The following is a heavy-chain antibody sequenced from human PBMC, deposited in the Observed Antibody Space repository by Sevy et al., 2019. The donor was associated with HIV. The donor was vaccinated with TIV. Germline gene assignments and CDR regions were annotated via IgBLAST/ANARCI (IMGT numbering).Heavy chain of an antibody. Sequence: GESLKISCAASGFSFTNAWMSWVRQAPGKGLEWVGRIKSIPDGGTTDYPAPVKGRFTISRDDSKNTLFLQMNSLKIEDTGVYYCTTGAAAGQYDYWGQGTLVTVSS. CDR1: GFSFTNAW. CDR2: IKSIPDGGTT. CDR3: TTGAAAGQYDY. V-gene: IGHV3-15*01. J-gene: IGHJ4*02. D-gene: IGHD6-13*01.